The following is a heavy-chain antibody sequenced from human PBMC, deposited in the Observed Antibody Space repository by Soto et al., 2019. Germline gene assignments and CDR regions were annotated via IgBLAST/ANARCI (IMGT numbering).Heavy chain of an antibody. CDR2: LYYTGIT. V-gene: IGHV4-59*01. CDR1: GGSISTYY. D-gene: IGHD3-3*01. CDR3: ARDRDYDFWSGLDP. Sequence: PSETLSVTCTVSGGSISTYYWNWIRQPPGKGLEWIGYLYYTGITNYNPSLKSRVTISVDKSKNQFSLKLTSVTAADTAVYYCARDRDYDFWSGLDPWGQGKLVTVSS. J-gene: IGHJ5*02.